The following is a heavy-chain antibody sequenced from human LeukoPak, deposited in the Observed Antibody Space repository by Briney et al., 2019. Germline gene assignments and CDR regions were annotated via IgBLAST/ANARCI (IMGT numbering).Heavy chain of an antibody. D-gene: IGHD3-3*01. J-gene: IGHJ4*02. CDR3: ARVPRILEWFPDY. Sequence: PGGSLRLSCAASGFTFSSYEMNWVRQAPGKGPEWVSYISSSGSTIYYADSEKGRFTISRDNAKNALYLQMNSLRAEDTAVYYCARVPRILEWFPDYWGQGTLVTVSS. CDR1: GFTFSSYE. CDR2: ISSSGSTI. V-gene: IGHV3-48*03.